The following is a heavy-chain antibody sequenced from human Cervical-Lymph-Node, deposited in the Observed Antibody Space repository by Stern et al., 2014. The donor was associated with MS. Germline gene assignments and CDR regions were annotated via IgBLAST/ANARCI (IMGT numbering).Heavy chain of an antibody. J-gene: IGHJ6*02. CDR1: GDSVSSEDYY. V-gene: IGHV4-61*08. CDR3: ARSGYYGIDV. D-gene: IGHD1-26*01. CDR2: IYYRGRP. Sequence: QVQLQESGPGLVRPSETLSLTCTASGDSVSSEDYYWSWIRQSPGKDLEWIGYIYYRGRPNYNPSLKSRLTISIDTSKTHFSLKLISVTAADTAVYYCARSGYYGIDVWGQGTTVIVSS.